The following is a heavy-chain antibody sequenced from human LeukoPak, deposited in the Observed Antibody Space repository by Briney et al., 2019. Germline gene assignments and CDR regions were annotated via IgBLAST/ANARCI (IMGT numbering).Heavy chain of an antibody. Sequence: ASVKVSCKASGGTFSSYAISWVRQAPGQGLEWMGRIIPILGIANYAQKFQGRVTITADKSTSTAYMELSSLRSEDTAVYYCARDQTIVVGAFDIWGQGTMVTVSS. V-gene: IGHV1-69*04. D-gene: IGHD3-22*01. CDR2: IIPILGIA. CDR1: GGTFSSYA. CDR3: ARDQTIVVGAFDI. J-gene: IGHJ3*02.